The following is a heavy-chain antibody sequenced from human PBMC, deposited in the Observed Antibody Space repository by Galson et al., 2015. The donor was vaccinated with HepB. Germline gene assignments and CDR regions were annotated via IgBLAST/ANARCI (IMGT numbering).Heavy chain of an antibody. Sequence: SLRLSCAASGFTFSSYAMHWVRQAPGKGLEWVSGISGSGGTTYYADSVKGRFIISRDNSKNSLYLQMNSLRAEDAALYYCAKDRSTSWYRYTFDIWGQGTMVTVSS. CDR2: ISGSGGTT. V-gene: IGHV3-23*01. D-gene: IGHD6-13*01. CDR3: AKDRSTSWYRYTFDI. CDR1: GFTFSSYA. J-gene: IGHJ3*02.